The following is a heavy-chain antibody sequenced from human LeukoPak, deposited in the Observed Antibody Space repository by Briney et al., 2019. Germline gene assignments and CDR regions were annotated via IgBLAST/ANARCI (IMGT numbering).Heavy chain of an antibody. CDR2: ISGSGGST. D-gene: IGHD6-13*01. CDR3: AKDGSWSFDY. CDR1: GFTFSIYA. J-gene: IGHJ4*02. Sequence: GGSLRLSCAASGFTFSIYAMNWVRQAPGKGLEWVSAISGSGGSTYYADSVKGRFTISRDNSKNTLYLQINSLRAGDTAVYYCAKDGSWSFDYWGQGTLVTVSS. V-gene: IGHV3-23*01.